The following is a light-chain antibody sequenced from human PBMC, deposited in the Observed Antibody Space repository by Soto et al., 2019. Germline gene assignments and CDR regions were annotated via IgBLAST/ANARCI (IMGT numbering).Light chain of an antibody. Sequence: QSALTQPAFVSGSPGQSLTISCTGTNSDVGGYDYVSWYQQHPGKAPKLLIYDVTKRPSGVSNRFSGSKSGNTASLTISGLLTEDEADYYCSSSTGSTTWVFGGGTKLTVL. J-gene: IGLJ3*02. CDR2: DVT. CDR3: SSSTGSTTWV. CDR1: NSDVGGYDY. V-gene: IGLV2-14*03.